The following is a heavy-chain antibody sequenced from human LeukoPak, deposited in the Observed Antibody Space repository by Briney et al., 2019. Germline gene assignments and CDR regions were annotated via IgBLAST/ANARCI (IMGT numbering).Heavy chain of an antibody. CDR3: TRDLLGYCSTTSCHFFDY. V-gene: IGHV3-30*04. J-gene: IGHJ4*02. Sequence: GGSLRLSCAASGFTFSRNAMHWVRQAPGKGLEWVAVISYDGRNKYYADSVKGRFTFSRDNSKNTLYLQMNSLRAEDTAVYYCTRDLLGYCSTTSCHFFDYWGQGTPVTVSS. D-gene: IGHD2-2*01. CDR2: ISYDGRNK. CDR1: GFTFSRNA.